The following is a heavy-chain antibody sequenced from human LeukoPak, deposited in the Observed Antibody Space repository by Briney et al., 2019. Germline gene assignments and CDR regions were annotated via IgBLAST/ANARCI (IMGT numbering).Heavy chain of an antibody. Sequence: PGGSLRLSCAASGFTFDDYAMHWVRQAPGKGLEWVSGISWNSGSIGYADSVKGRFTISRDNAKNSLYLQMNSLRAEDTALYYCAKVGGSHFGYYYYYGMDVWGQGTTVTVSS. D-gene: IGHD1-26*01. CDR2: ISWNSGSI. J-gene: IGHJ6*02. V-gene: IGHV3-9*01. CDR3: AKVGGSHFGYYYYYGMDV. CDR1: GFTFDDYA.